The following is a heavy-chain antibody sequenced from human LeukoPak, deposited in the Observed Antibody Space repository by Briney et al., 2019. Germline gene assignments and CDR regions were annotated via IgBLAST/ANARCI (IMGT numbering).Heavy chain of an antibody. Sequence: GSLRLSCAASGFTVSSNYMTWVRQAPGKGLECVSVIYTGGSTYYADSVKGRFTISRDITKNTLYLQLNSLRAEDTGVYYCARDLGNYLDTAAWGQGTLVTVSS. CDR3: ARDLGNYLDTAA. CDR2: IYTGGST. CDR1: GFTVSSNY. J-gene: IGHJ5*02. D-gene: IGHD5-18*01. V-gene: IGHV3-66*01.